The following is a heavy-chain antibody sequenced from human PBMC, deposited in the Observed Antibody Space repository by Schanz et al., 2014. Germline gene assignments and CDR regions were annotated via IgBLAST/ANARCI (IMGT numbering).Heavy chain of an antibody. CDR3: ARRGAEYSSSPPWFDP. CDR2: INYSGST. CDR1: GGSISSGIYY. J-gene: IGHJ5*02. V-gene: IGHV4-39*01. Sequence: QLQLQESGPGLVKPSETLSLTCTVSGGSISSGIYYWGWIRQSPGKGLEWIGNINYSGSTYYNPSLKSRVTISADTSKNQFSLNLSSVTASDTAVYYCARRGAEYSSSPPWFDPWGQGTLVTVSS. D-gene: IGHD6-6*01.